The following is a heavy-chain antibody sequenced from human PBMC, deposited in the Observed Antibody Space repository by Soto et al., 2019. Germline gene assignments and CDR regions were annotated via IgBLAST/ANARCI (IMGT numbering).Heavy chain of an antibody. D-gene: IGHD3-16*01. Sequence: SETLSLTCTVSGGPFPNGGYYWSWILQEPGKGLEWIGYTHYSGDTSYNPSLRSRVTISTDTSKPQFSLGLRSVTSADTAVYYCARGDSQVSSVFDYWGQGMLVTVSS. V-gene: IGHV4-31*03. CDR2: THYSGDT. J-gene: IGHJ4*02. CDR1: GGPFPNGGYY. CDR3: ARGDSQVSSVFDY.